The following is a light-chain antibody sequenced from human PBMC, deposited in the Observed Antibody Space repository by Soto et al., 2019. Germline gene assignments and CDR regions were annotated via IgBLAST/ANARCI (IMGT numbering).Light chain of an antibody. CDR1: SSDVGGYKF. CDR2: EVS. J-gene: IGLJ2*01. Sequence: QAASVSGSPGQSITISCTGTSSDVGGYKFVSWYQHHPGNAPKLIIYEVSNRPSGVSNRFSGSKSGNTASLTISGLQAEDEADYYCSSYTRSSSVVFGGGTKLTVL. V-gene: IGLV2-14*01. CDR3: SSYTRSSSVV.